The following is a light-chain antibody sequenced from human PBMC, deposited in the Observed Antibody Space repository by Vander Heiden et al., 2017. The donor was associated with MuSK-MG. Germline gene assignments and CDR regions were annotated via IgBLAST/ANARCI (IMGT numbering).Light chain of an antibody. CDR1: KLEDKY. CDR2: QDS. V-gene: IGLV3-1*01. CDR3: QAWDSSTALYV. J-gene: IGLJ1*01. Sequence: SSELTPPPSVSVSPGPTASITCSGDKLEDKYACWYQQQPGQSPVLVIYQDSKRPSGIPERFSGSNSGNTATLTISGTQAMDEADYYCQAWDSSTALYVFGTGTKVTVL.